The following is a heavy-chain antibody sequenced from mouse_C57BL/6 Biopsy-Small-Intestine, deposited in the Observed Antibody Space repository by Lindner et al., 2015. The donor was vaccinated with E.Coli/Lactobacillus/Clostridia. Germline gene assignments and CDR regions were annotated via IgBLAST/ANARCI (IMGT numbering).Heavy chain of an antibody. V-gene: IGHV1-19*01. D-gene: IGHD2-3*01. J-gene: IGHJ3*01. Sequence: VQLQESGPDLVKPGASVKMSCKASGYTFTDYYMNWVKQSHGKSLEWIGRLNPRNGGTSYNQKFKGKATLTVDKSLSTAYMQLNSLTSEDSAVYYCARDDGYYGWFAYWGQGTLVTVSA. CDR1: GYTFTDYY. CDR3: ARDDGYYGWFAY. CDR2: LNPRNGGT.